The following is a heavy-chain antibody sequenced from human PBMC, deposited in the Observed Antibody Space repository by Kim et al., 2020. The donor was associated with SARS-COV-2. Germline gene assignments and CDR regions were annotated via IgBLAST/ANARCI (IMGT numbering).Heavy chain of an antibody. Sequence: SETLSLTCAVYGGSFSGYYWSWIRQPPGKGLEWIGEINHSGSTNYNPSLKSRVTISVDTSKNQFSLKLSSVTAADTAVYYCARGTVAAATRGYFDLWGRGTLVTVSS. CDR2: INHSGST. D-gene: IGHD6-13*01. V-gene: IGHV4-34*01. J-gene: IGHJ2*01. CDR1: GGSFSGYY. CDR3: ARGTVAAATRGYFDL.